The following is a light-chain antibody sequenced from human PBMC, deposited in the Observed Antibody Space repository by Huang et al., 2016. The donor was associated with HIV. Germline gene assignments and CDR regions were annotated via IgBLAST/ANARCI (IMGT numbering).Light chain of an antibody. CDR2: VVS. Sequence: IQMTQSPSSLSASVGDRITITCRASQNINNYLNWYQQKPVKAPQLIISVVSYLHEGVPLRFSGSRTGTDFTLTIDNLQPEDFATYYCQQSFTTVPYTFGQGTKLEMK. J-gene: IGKJ2*01. V-gene: IGKV1-39*01. CDR3: QQSFTTVPYT. CDR1: QNINNY.